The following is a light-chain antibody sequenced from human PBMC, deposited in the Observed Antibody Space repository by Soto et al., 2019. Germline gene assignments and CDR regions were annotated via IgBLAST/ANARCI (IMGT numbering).Light chain of an antibody. CDR3: HYQRYTTYTT. CDR2: GVC. Sequence: EIVMTQSPCTLSLSPGERATLSCRASQGVSRGYLAWYQQKAGQATRPLTYGVCSRATGVSHRFSGSGSGTDLALTITVRSLEAVEFSSCHYQRYTTYTTFGQGTRLEIK. CDR1: QGVSRGY. J-gene: IGKJ5*01. V-gene: IGKV3-20*01.